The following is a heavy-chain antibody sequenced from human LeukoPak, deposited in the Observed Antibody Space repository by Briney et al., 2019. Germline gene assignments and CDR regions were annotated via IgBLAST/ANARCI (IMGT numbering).Heavy chain of an antibody. Sequence: SETLSLTCTVSGVSISSSSYYWGWIRQPPGKGLEWIGSIYYSGSAYYNPSLKSRVTISVDTSKDQFSLKLSSVTAADTAVYYCARHSYFDYWGQGTLVTVSS. CDR1: GVSISSSSYY. V-gene: IGHV4-39*01. J-gene: IGHJ4*02. CDR2: IYYSGSA. CDR3: ARHSYFDY.